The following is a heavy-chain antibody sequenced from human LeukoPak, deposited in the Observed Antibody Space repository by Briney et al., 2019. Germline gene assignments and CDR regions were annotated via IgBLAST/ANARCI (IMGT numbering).Heavy chain of an antibody. Sequence: GGSLRLSCAASGFTVSSNYMSWVRQAPGKGLEWVSVIFYTNNIYYADSVKGRFTISRDNSKNTLYLQMNSLRAEDTAIYYCVRPQGVFGAFDIWGLGTMVTVSS. J-gene: IGHJ3*02. D-gene: IGHD3-16*01. V-gene: IGHV3-53*01. CDR2: IFYTNNI. CDR3: VRPQGVFGAFDI. CDR1: GFTVSSNY.